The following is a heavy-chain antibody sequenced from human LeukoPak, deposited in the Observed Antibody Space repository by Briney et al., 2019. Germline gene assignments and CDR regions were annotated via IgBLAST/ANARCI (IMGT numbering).Heavy chain of an antibody. J-gene: IGHJ5*02. CDR2: ISSSSSYI. V-gene: IGHV3-21*01. CDR1: GFTFSSYS. CDR3: ARDHNYDFWSGFWFDP. D-gene: IGHD3-3*01. Sequence: SGGSLRLSCAASGFTFSSYSMNWVRQAPGKWLEWVSSISSSSSYIYYADAVKGRFTISRDNAKNSLYLQMNSLRAEYTAVYYCARDHNYDFWSGFWFDPWGQGTLVTVSS.